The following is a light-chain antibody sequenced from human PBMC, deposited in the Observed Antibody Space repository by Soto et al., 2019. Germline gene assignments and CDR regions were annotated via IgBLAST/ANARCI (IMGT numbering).Light chain of an antibody. J-gene: IGLJ3*02. Sequence: QSALTQPASVSGSLEQSITISCTGTSSDVGAYNLVSWYQQHPGKAPRLIIYEDSKRPSGISPRFSGSKSDNTASLTISGLRAEDEAHYHCCSYAGSRTFVFGGGTKLTVL. CDR2: EDS. CDR1: SSDVGAYNL. CDR3: CSYAGSRTFV. V-gene: IGLV2-23*01.